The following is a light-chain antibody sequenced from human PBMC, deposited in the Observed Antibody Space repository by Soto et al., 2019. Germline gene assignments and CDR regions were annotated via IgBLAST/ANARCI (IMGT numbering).Light chain of an antibody. CDR3: SSYVGTNSYV. J-gene: IGLJ1*01. CDR2: EVY. V-gene: IGLV2-8*01. CDR1: SSDVGGYNY. Sequence: HSVLTRPPSASGSPGESVTISCTGTSSDVGGYNYVSWYQHHPGKAPKLIIYEVYKRPSGVPDRFSGSKSGNTAALTVSGLQAEDEADYYCSSYVGTNSYVFGTGTKVTVL.